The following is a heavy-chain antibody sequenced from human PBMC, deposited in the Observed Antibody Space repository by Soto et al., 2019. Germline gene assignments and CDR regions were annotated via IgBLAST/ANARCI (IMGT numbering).Heavy chain of an antibody. CDR1: GFTFSSYA. D-gene: IGHD2-2*01. CDR2: ISGSGGST. J-gene: IGHJ5*02. V-gene: IGHV3-23*01. Sequence: PGGSLRLSCAASGFTFSSYAMSWVRQAPGKGLEWVSAISGSGGSTYYADSVKDRFTISRDNSKNTLYLQMNSLRAEDTAVYYCAKGGAQLLHYNWFDPWGQGTLVTVSS. CDR3: AKGGAQLLHYNWFDP.